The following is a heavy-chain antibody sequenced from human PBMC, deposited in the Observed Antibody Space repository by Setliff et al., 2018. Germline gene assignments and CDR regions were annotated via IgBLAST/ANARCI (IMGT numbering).Heavy chain of an antibody. CDR2: INTNTGNP. CDR3: ARELTIVVPPALALDV. J-gene: IGHJ6*04. CDR1: GYTFTSYA. D-gene: IGHD2-2*01. Sequence: ASVKVSCKASGYTFTSYAMNWVRQAPGQGLEWMGWINTNTGNPTYDQGFTGRFVFSLDTSVSTAYLQMNSLRAEDTAVYYCARELTIVVPPALALDVWGKGTTVTVSS. V-gene: IGHV7-4-1*02.